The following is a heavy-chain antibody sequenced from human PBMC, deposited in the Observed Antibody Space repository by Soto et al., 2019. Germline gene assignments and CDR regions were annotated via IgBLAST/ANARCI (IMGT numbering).Heavy chain of an antibody. J-gene: IGHJ5*02. Sequence: QITLKESGPTLVKPTQTLTLTCTFSGFSLSTSGVGVGWIRQPPGKALEWLAAIYWNNDRRYNPSLKSRITITKDTSKNQVVLTLTNMDPLDTATYYCAHADRYWSGFYSNWFDPWGQGTLVIVSS. CDR1: GFSLSTSGVG. D-gene: IGHD3-3*01. CDR2: IYWNNDR. V-gene: IGHV2-5*01. CDR3: AHADRYWSGFYSNWFDP.